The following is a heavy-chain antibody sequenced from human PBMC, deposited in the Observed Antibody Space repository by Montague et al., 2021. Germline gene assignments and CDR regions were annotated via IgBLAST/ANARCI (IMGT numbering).Heavy chain of an antibody. V-gene: IGHV3-7*01. CDR1: EFTFSSYW. D-gene: IGHD2-15*01. J-gene: IGHJ4*02. CDR2: IKQDGSEK. Sequence: SLRLSCAGSEFTFSSYWMTWVRQAPGKGLEWVANIKQDGSEKYYADSVKGRFTISRDNAKNSLYLQMNSLRAEDTAVYYCARDYWVSDYWGQGTLVTVSS. CDR3: ARDYWVSDY.